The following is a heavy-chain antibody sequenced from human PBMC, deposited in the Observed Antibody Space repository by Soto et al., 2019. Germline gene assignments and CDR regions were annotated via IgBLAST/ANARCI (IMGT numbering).Heavy chain of an antibody. V-gene: IGHV1-2*02. D-gene: IGHD6-19*01. CDR3: ARDLAGDDYFDY. J-gene: IGHJ4*02. Sequence: ASVKVSCKASGYTFTGFYMHWVRQAPGQGLEWMGWINPNSGGTSYAQKFQGRVTMTRDTSISTVSMELNRLRSDDTAVYYCARDLAGDDYFDYWGQGTLVTVSS. CDR2: INPNSGGT. CDR1: GYTFTGFY.